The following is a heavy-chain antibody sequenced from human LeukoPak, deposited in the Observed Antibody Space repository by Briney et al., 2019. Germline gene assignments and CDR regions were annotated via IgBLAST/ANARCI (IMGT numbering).Heavy chain of an antibody. CDR1: GFTFSSYA. J-gene: IGHJ5*02. Sequence: PGGSLRLSCAASGFTFSSYAMHWVRQAPGKGLEYVSAISSNGGSTYYANSVKGRFTISRDNSKNTLYLQMGSLRAEDMAVYYCARLIVATIGPRRYDWFDPWGQGTLVTVSS. D-gene: IGHD5-12*01. CDR2: ISSNGGST. CDR3: ARLIVATIGPRRYDWFDP. V-gene: IGHV3-64*01.